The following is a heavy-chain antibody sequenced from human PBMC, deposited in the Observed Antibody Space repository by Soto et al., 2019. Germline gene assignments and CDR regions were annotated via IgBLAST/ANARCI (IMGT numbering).Heavy chain of an antibody. CDR2: INPNSGGT. CDR3: ATERSSSVGGHDY. J-gene: IGHJ4*02. V-gene: IGHV1-2*02. Sequence: ASVKVSCKASGYTFTGYYMHWVRQAPGQGLEWMGWINPNSGGTNYAQKFQGRVTMTRDTSISTAYMELSRLRSDDTAVYYCATERSSSVGGHDYWGQGTLVTVSS. D-gene: IGHD6-13*01. CDR1: GYTFTGYY.